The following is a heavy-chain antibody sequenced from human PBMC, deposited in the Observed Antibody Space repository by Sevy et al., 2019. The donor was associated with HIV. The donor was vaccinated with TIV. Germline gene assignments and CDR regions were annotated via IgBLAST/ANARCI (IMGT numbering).Heavy chain of an antibody. CDR3: ARGGLGGNIGSSTYYFDY. CDR1: GGSFSGYY. CDR2: INHSGST. J-gene: IGHJ4*02. D-gene: IGHD3-16*02. V-gene: IGHV4-34*01. Sequence: SETLSLTCAVYGGSFSGYYWSWISQPPGKGLESIGEINHSGSTNYNPSLKSRVTISVDTSKNQFSLKLSSVTAADTAVYYCARGGLGGNIGSSTYYFDYWGQGTLVTVSS.